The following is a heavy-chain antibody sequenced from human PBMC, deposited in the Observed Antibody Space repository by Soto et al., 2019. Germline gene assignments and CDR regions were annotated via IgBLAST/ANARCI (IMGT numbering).Heavy chain of an antibody. J-gene: IGHJ4*02. CDR2: ISYDGSNK. Sequence: GGSLRLSCASSGFTFSSYGMHWVRQAPGKGLEWVAVISYDGSNKYYADSVKGRFTISRDNSKNTLYLQMNSLRAEDTAVYYCAKEGGYSYGPPLDYWGQGTLVTVSS. CDR1: GFTFSSYG. V-gene: IGHV3-30*18. D-gene: IGHD5-18*01. CDR3: AKEGGYSYGPPLDY.